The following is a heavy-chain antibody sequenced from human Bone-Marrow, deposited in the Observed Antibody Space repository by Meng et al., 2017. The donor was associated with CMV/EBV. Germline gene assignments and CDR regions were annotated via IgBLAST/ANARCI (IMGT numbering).Heavy chain of an antibody. Sequence: ASVKVSCKASGYTFTGYYMHWVRQAPGQGLEWMGWINPNSGGTNYAQKFQGGVTMTRDTSISTAYLELSRLRSDDTAVYYCASAVYCSSTSCYPPDYYYYGMDVWGQGTTVTVSS. CDR1: GYTFTGYY. D-gene: IGHD2-2*01. CDR2: INPNSGGT. CDR3: ASAVYCSSTSCYPPDYYYYGMDV. V-gene: IGHV1-2*02. J-gene: IGHJ6*02.